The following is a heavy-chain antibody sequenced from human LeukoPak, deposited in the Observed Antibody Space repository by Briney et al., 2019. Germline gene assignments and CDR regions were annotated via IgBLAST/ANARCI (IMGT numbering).Heavy chain of an antibody. Sequence: SETLSLTCTVSGYSISSGYYWGWIRQPPGKGLEWIGSIYHSGRTFYNPSLKSRVTISVDTSKNQFSLKLSSVTAADTAVYYCAREFGGVATEIWGQGTLVTVSS. CDR3: AREFGGVATEI. J-gene: IGHJ4*02. CDR1: GYSISSGYY. CDR2: IYHSGRT. V-gene: IGHV4-38-2*02. D-gene: IGHD5-12*01.